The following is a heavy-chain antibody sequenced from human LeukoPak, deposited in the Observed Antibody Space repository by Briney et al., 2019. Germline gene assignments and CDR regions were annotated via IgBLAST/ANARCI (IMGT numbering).Heavy chain of an antibody. CDR2: INHSGST. Sequence: SETLSLTCAVYGGSFSGYYWSWIRQPPGKGLEWIGEINHSGSTNYNPSLKSRVTISVDTSKNQFSLKLSSVTAAGTAVYYCARGGADSSGPRGFDPWGQGTLVTVSS. V-gene: IGHV4-34*01. J-gene: IGHJ5*02. D-gene: IGHD3-22*01. CDR3: ARGGADSSGPRGFDP. CDR1: GGSFSGYY.